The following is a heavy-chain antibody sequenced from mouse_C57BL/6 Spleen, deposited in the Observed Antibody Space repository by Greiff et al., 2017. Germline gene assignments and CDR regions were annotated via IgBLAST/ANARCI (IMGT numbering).Heavy chain of an antibody. CDR2: INPGSGGT. J-gene: IGHJ2*01. Sequence: QVQLQQSGAELVRPGTSVKVSCKASGYAFTNYLIEWVKQRPGQGLEWIGVINPGSGGTNYNEKFKGKATLTADKSSSTAYLQLSSLTSEDSAVYFCARCWDRGFDYWGQGTTLTVSS. V-gene: IGHV1-54*01. CDR3: ARCWDRGFDY. D-gene: IGHD2-14*01. CDR1: GYAFTNYL.